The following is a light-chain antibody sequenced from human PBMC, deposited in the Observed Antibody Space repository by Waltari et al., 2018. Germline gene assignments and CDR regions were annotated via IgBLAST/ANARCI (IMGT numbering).Light chain of an antibody. J-gene: IGLJ2*01. CDR3: YSTEDAGHHRV. CDR2: QDT. V-gene: IGLV3-10*01. CDR1: ALSQKY. Sequence: SSELTQTPSVSVSPGQTARLTCSGAALSQKYAYWFQQKSGPAPILVNYQDTKRPSCIPERFSGSISGTMATLTISGARVEDEADYYCYSTEDAGHHRVFGGGTKVTVL.